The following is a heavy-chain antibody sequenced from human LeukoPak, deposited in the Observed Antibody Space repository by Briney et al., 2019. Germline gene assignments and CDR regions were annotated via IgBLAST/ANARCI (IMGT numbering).Heavy chain of an antibody. CDR2: IYRSVST. CDR3: ARDQSQWQVPQHWFDP. D-gene: IGHD6-19*01. Sequence: SETLSLTCTVSGASITNYYWSWMRQSPEKGLERIGTIYRSVSTNYNLSLKSRVTISIDTSKNQFSLRLTSVTAADTAVYYCARDQSQWQVPQHWFDPWGQGALVTVSS. CDR1: GASITNYY. J-gene: IGHJ5*02. V-gene: IGHV4-59*01.